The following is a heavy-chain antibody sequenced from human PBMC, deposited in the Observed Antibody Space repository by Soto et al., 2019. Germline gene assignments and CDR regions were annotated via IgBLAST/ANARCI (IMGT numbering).Heavy chain of an antibody. CDR1: GYTFTSYG. D-gene: IGHD5-12*01. CDR3: VRDWDSGYENYYYYGMDV. CDR2: ISAYNGNT. Sequence: GASVKVSCKASGYTFTSYGISWVRQAPGQGLEWMGWISAYNGNTNYAQKLQGRVTMTTDTSTSTAYMGLRSLRSDDTAVYYCVRDWDSGYENYYYYGMDVWGQGTTVTVSS. V-gene: IGHV1-18*04. J-gene: IGHJ6*02.